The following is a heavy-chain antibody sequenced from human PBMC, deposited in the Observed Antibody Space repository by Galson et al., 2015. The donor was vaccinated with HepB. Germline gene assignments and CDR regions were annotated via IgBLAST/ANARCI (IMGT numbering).Heavy chain of an antibody. CDR1: GFTFSNYA. Sequence: LRLSCAASGFTFSNYAMSWVRQTPGKGLEWVSVVTNSGGSTYYADFVKGRLTISRDNSKDTLYMEMNSLRAEDTAVYYCAKGQGSGWRNFFDYWGQGTLVTVSS. CDR2: VTNSGGST. D-gene: IGHD6-19*01. J-gene: IGHJ4*02. CDR3: AKGQGSGWRNFFDY. V-gene: IGHV3-23*01.